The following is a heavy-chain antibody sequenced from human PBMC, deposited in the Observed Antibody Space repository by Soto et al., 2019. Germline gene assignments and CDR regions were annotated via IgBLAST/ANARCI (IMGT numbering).Heavy chain of an antibody. CDR1: GGSFNCYH. D-gene: IGHD2-15*01. V-gene: IGHV4-34*01. CDR3: ARDARTVAYFDP. Sequence: PSETLSLTCAVNGGSFNCYHWIWIRQPPGKGLEWIGEINHSGSTNYNPSFKSRVTISVDTSKNQFHLKLNSVTAADTAVYFCARDARTVAYFDPWGQGTLVTVSS. J-gene: IGHJ5*02. CDR2: INHSGST.